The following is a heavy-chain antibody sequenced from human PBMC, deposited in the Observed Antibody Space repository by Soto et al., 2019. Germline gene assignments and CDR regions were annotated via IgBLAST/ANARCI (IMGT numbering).Heavy chain of an antibody. V-gene: IGHV6-1*01. Sequence: PSQTLSLTCAISGDSVSSNIAAWHWIRQSPSRGLEWLGRTYYRSRWYNDLAVSVKSRITLNPDTSKNQFSLHLYSVTPEDTAMYYCARQPPQPGVPAAPFDYWGQGTLVTVSS. CDR3: ARQPPQPGVPAAPFDY. D-gene: IGHD2-2*01. J-gene: IGHJ4*02. CDR2: TYYRSRWYN. CDR1: GDSVSSNIAA.